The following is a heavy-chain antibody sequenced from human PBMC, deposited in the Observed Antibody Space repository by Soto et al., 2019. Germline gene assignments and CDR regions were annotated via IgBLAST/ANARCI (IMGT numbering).Heavy chain of an antibody. V-gene: IGHV4-34*01. CDR3: AGRGYDILTGFYNDY. Sequence: SETLSLTCGAYGESFSGYSWSWIRQPPGKGLEWIGEINHRGSTNYNPSLMSRVTISVDTSKDQFSLRLTSLFAADTAVYYCAGRGYDILTGFYNDYWGQGTLVTVSS. J-gene: IGHJ4*02. D-gene: IGHD3-9*01. CDR2: INHRGST. CDR1: GESFSGYS.